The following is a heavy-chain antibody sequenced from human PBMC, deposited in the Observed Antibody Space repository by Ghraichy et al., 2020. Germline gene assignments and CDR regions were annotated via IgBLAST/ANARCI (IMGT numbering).Heavy chain of an antibody. CDR3: ARERGSRHEDY. J-gene: IGHJ4*02. Sequence: GGSLRLSCTVSGFTLRSYWMNWVRQAPGKGLEWVANINQDGSEENYVDSVKGRFTISRDNAKNSLYLQLNSLRAEDTAVYYCARERGSRHEDYWGQGTLVTVSS. CDR1: GFTLRSYW. D-gene: IGHD3-10*01. V-gene: IGHV3-7*03. CDR2: INQDGSEE.